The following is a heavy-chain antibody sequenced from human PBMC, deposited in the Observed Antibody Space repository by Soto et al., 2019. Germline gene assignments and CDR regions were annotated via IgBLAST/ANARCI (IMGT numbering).Heavy chain of an antibody. CDR1: GYTFTSYY. Sequence: ASVKVSCKASGYTFTSYYMHWVRQAPGQGLEWMGIINPSGGSTSYAQKFQGRVTMTRDTSTSTVYMELSSLRSEDTAVYYCARDLGNTIFVEWFAPWGQGTLVTVSS. CDR2: INPSGGST. V-gene: IGHV1-46*03. J-gene: IGHJ5*02. CDR3: ARDLGNTIFVEWFAP. D-gene: IGHD3-3*01.